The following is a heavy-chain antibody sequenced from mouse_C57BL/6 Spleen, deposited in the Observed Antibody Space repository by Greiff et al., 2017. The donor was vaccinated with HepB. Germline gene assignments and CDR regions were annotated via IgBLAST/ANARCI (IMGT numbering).Heavy chain of an antibody. D-gene: IGHD1-3*01. CDR1: GYAFTNYL. Sequence: QVQLKQSGAELVRPGTSVKVSCKASGYAFTNYLIEWVKQRPGQGLEWIGVINPGSGGTNYNEKFKGKATLTADKSSSTAYMQLSSLTSEDSAVYFCARGDFSSIFDYWGQGTTLTVSS. CDR3: ARGDFSSIFDY. V-gene: IGHV1-54*01. J-gene: IGHJ2*01. CDR2: INPGSGGT.